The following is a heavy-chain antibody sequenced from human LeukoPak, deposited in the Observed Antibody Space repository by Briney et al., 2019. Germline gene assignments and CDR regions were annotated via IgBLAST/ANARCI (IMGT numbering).Heavy chain of an antibody. CDR2: INSGGGST. J-gene: IGHJ4*02. Sequence: GGSLRLSCAASGFTFSSHAMNWVRQAPGKGLEWVSGINSGGGSTYYADSVKGRFTISRDNSKNTLYLQMNSLRGEGTAVYYCAKRLEVVATTIDYWGQGTLVTVSS. CDR3: AKRLEVVATTIDY. D-gene: IGHD5-12*01. CDR1: GFTFSSHA. V-gene: IGHV3-23*01.